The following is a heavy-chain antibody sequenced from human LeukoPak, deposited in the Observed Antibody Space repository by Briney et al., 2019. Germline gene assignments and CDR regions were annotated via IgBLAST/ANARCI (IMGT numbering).Heavy chain of an antibody. CDR3: ARESGRRISEDYLDY. D-gene: IGHD1-26*01. CDR1: GFTFSSYA. CDR2: ISYDGSNK. J-gene: IGHJ4*02. Sequence: GGSLRLSCAASGFTFSSYAMHWVRQAPGKGLDWVALISYDGSNKYYADSVKGRFTMSRDNSKNTLYLQMNSLRAEDTAVYYCARESGRRISEDYLDYWGQGTLVTVSS. V-gene: IGHV3-30-3*01.